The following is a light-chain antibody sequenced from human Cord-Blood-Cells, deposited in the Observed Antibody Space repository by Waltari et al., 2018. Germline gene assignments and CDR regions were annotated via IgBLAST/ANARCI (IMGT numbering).Light chain of an antibody. CDR1: SSDVGGYNY. CDR3: SSYTSSSIWV. V-gene: IGLV2-14*01. J-gene: IGLJ3*02. Sequence: QSALTQPASVSGSPGQSLTISCTGTSSDVGGYNYVSWYQQHPGKAPKHMIYDVSKRPSGVSTRFSGSKSGNTASLTISGLQAEDEADYYCSSYTSSSIWVFGGGTKLTVL. CDR2: DVS.